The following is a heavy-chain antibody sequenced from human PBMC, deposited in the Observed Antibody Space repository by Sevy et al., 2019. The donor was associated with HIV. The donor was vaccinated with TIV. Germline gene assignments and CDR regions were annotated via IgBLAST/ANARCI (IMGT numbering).Heavy chain of an antibody. CDR3: SADYYYDSSGYEYFDY. V-gene: IGHV1-18*04. CDR1: GYTFTSYG. D-gene: IGHD3-22*01. CDR2: ISAYNGNT. J-gene: IGHJ4*02. Sequence: ASVKVSCKASGYTFTSYGISWVRQAPGQGLEWMGWISAYNGNTTYAQKLQGRVTMTTDTSTSTAYMELRSLRSDDTAVDYCSADYYYDSSGYEYFDYWGQGTLVTVSS.